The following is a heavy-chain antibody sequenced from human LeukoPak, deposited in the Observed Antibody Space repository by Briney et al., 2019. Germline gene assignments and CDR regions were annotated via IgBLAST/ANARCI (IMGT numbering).Heavy chain of an antibody. Sequence: PLETLSLTCTVSGGSISSYYWSWIRQPPGKGLEWIGYIYYSGSTNYNPSLKSRVTISVDTSKNQFSLKLSSVTAADTAVYYCARGDSESYRNYYYMDVWGKGTTVTVSS. V-gene: IGHV4-59*01. D-gene: IGHD3-10*01. J-gene: IGHJ6*03. CDR1: GGSISSYY. CDR2: IYYSGST. CDR3: ARGDSESYRNYYYMDV.